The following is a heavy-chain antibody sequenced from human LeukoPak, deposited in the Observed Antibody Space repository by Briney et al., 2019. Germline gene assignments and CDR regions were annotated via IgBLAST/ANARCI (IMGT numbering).Heavy chain of an antibody. D-gene: IGHD3-22*01. J-gene: IGHJ4*02. Sequence: PGGSLRLSCAASGFTVSSNYMSWVRQAPGKGLEWVSVIYSGGSTYYADSVKGRFTISRHNSKNTLYLQMNSLRAEDTAVYCCARGGYYGYLDYWGQGTLVTVSS. CDR2: IYSGGST. CDR3: ARGGYYGYLDY. CDR1: GFTVSSNY. V-gene: IGHV3-53*04.